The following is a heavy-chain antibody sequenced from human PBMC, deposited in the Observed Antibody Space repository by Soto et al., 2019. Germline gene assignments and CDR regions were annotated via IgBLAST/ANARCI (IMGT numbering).Heavy chain of an antibody. CDR3: AIRVVPAASSRWFDP. CDR1: GGTFSSYA. V-gene: IGHV1-69*01. J-gene: IGHJ5*02. D-gene: IGHD2-2*01. Sequence: QVQLVQSGAEVKKPGSSVKVSCKASGGTFSSYAISWVRQAPGQGLEWMGGIIPIFGTANYAQKFQGRVTITADESTRTSYMELGSLSSEDTAVYYCAIRVVPAASSRWFDPWGQGTLVTVAS. CDR2: IIPIFGTA.